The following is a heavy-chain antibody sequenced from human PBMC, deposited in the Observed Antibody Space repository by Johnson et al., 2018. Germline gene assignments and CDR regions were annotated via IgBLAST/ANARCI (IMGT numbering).Heavy chain of an antibody. Sequence: VQLQESGGGLVQPGGSLRLSCEASGFTFSSYWMHWVRPAPGKGLVWVSRINRAGSSTSYADPVTGRFTLPRDNAKTTLYLQMNRPRTEDTAVYYWAKGSVVVPGADYGMDDWGQGTTVTVSS. D-gene: IGHD2-2*01. CDR2: INRAGSST. V-gene: IGHV3-74*01. J-gene: IGHJ6*02. CDR3: AKGSVVVPGADYGMDD. CDR1: GFTFSSYW.